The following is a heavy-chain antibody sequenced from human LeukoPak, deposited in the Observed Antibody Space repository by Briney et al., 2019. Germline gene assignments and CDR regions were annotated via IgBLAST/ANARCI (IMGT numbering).Heavy chain of an antibody. CDR3: AKARYNWNGAGVDY. Sequence: GSLRLSCAASGFTFSSYAMSWVRQAPGKGLEWVSAISGSGGSTYYADSVKGRFTISRDNSKNTLYLQMNSLRAEDTAVYYCAKARYNWNGAGVDYWGQGTLVTVSS. V-gene: IGHV3-23*01. J-gene: IGHJ4*02. CDR2: ISGSGGST. D-gene: IGHD1-20*01. CDR1: GFTFSSYA.